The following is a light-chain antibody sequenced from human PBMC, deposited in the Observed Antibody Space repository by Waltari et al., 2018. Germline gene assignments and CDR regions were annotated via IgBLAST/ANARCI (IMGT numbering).Light chain of an antibody. CDR1: SSDVGGYNH. J-gene: IGLJ3*02. Sequence: QSALTQPRSVSGSPGQSVTISCTGTSSDVGGYNHVSWFQQHPGKAPKLMIYDVTKRPSGVPDRFSVSKSGNTASLTISGLQAEDEADYYCCSYAGNYRVFGGGTKLTVL. CDR2: DVT. V-gene: IGLV2-11*01. CDR3: CSYAGNYRV.